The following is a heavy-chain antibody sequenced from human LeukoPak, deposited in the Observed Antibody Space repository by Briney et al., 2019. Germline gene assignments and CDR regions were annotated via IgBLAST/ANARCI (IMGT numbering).Heavy chain of an antibody. CDR2: INPSGGST. J-gene: IGHJ3*02. D-gene: IGHD4-17*01. Sequence: ASVKVSCKASGYTFTSYYMHWVRQAPGQGLEWMGIINPSGGSTSYAQKFQGRVTMTRDTSTSTVYMELSSLRSEDTAVYYCARDLDYGDYEGNAFDIWGQGTMVTVSS. V-gene: IGHV1-46*01. CDR3: ARDLDYGDYEGNAFDI. CDR1: GYTFTSYY.